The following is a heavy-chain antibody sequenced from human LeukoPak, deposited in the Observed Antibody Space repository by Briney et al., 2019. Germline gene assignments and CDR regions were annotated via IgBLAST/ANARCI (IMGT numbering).Heavy chain of an antibody. CDR3: ALNRRSIAAAGTDGDYYFDY. CDR1: GYTFTGYY. Sequence: ASVKVSCKASGYTFTGYYMHWVRQAPGQGLEWMGWINPNSGGTNYAQKFQGWVTMTRDTSISTAYMELSRLRSDDTAVYYCALNRRSIAAAGTDGDYYFDYWGQGTLVTVPS. J-gene: IGHJ4*02. V-gene: IGHV1-2*04. D-gene: IGHD6-13*01. CDR2: INPNSGGT.